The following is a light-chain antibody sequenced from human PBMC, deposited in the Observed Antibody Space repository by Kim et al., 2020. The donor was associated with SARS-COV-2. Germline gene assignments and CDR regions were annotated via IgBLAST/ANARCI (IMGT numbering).Light chain of an antibody. CDR1: QSVSSSY. CDR2: GAY. CDR3: QQYGSSPQYT. Sequence: SPGERATLSCRASQSVSSSYLAWYQQKPGQAPRLLIYGAYSRATGIPDRFSGSGSGTDFTLTISRLEPEDFAVYYCQQYGSSPQYTFGQGTKLEI. J-gene: IGKJ2*01. V-gene: IGKV3-20*01.